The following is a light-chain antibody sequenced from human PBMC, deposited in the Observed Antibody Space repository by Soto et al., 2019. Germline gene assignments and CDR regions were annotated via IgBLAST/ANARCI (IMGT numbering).Light chain of an antibody. CDR3: QQRSYLFT. CDR2: DAS. V-gene: IGKV3D-20*02. CDR1: QSVTSNY. J-gene: IGKJ4*01. Sequence: EIVLTQFPGTLSLSPGERATLSCRASQSVTSNYLAWYQQRPGQAPRRRIYDASNRATGIPARFSGSGSGTDFTLTINSLEPEDVAVYYCQQRSYLFTFGGGTKVDIK.